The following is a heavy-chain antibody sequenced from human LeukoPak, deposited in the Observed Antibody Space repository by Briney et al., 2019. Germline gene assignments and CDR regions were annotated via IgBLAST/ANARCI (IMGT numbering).Heavy chain of an antibody. J-gene: IGHJ5*02. V-gene: IGHV4-39*07. D-gene: IGHD3-10*01. CDR3: ARFGSGSSPVDWFDP. Sequence: SETLSLTCTVSGGSISSSSYYWGWIRQPPGKGLEWIGSIYYSGSTYYNPSLKSRVTISVDTHKNQFSLKLSSVTAADTAVYYCARFGSGSSPVDWFDPWGQGTLVTVSS. CDR2: IYYSGST. CDR1: GGSISSSSYY.